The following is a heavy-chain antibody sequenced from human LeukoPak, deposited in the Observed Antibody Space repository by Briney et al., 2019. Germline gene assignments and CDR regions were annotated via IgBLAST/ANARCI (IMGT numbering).Heavy chain of an antibody. J-gene: IGHJ4*02. CDR1: GGSFSGYY. V-gene: IGHV4-34*01. CDR3: ARGSGSYNY. D-gene: IGHD1-26*01. CDR2: INHSGST. Sequence: SETLSLTCAVYGGSFSGYYWSWIRQPPGKGLEWIGEINHSGSTNHNPSLKSRVTISVDTSKNQFSLKLSSVTAADTAVYYCARGSGSYNYWGQGTLVTVSS.